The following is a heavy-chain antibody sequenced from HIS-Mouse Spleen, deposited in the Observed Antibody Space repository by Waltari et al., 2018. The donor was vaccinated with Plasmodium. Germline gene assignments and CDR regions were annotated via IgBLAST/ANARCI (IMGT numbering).Heavy chain of an antibody. J-gene: IGHJ5*02. CDR2: IYYSGST. Sequence: QLQLQESGPGLVKPSETLSLTCTVSGGSISSSSYYWGWIRPPPGKGLEWIWSIYYSGSTYYNPSLKSRVTISVDTSKNQFSLKLSSVTAADTAVYYCARVTAAAGTSWGQGTLVTVSS. V-gene: IGHV4-39*07. CDR3: ARVTAAAGTS. CDR1: GGSISSSSYY. D-gene: IGHD6-13*01.